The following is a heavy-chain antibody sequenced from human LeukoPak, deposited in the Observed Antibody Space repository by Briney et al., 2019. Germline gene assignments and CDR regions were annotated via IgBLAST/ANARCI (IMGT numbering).Heavy chain of an antibody. V-gene: IGHV4-34*01. CDR2: IYHSGST. CDR3: ARGAFGVLLSAFDI. Sequence: SETLSLTCAVYGGSFSGYYWGWIRQPPGKGLEWIGNIYHSGSTYSNPSLKSRVIISVDTSKNQFSLKLSSVTAADTAVYWCARGAFGVLLSAFDIWGQGTMVTVSS. CDR1: GGSFSGYY. J-gene: IGHJ3*02. D-gene: IGHD3-3*01.